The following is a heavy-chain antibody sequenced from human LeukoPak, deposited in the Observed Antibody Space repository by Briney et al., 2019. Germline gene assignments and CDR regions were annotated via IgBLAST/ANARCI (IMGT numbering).Heavy chain of an antibody. Sequence: PSKTLSLTCTVSGGSISSGDYDWSLIRQPPGKGLDWIGYIYYSGSTYYNPSLKSRVTISVDTSKNQFSLKLSSVTAADTAVYYCARGGSSWYLVEYWGQGTLVTVSS. CDR2: IYYSGST. V-gene: IGHV4-30-4*08. D-gene: IGHD6-13*01. CDR3: ARGGSSWYLVEY. J-gene: IGHJ4*02. CDR1: GGSISSGDYD.